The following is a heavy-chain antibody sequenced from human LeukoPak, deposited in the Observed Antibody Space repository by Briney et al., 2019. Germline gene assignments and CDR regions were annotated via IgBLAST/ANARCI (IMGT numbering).Heavy chain of an antibody. CDR1: GFTFSSYA. V-gene: IGHV3-30-3*01. CDR3: AKGTDSYYYNMDV. CDR2: ISYDGSNK. Sequence: GRSLRLSCAASGFTFSSYAMHWVRQAPGKGLEWVAVISYDGSNKYYADSVKGRFTISRDNSKNTLYLQMHSQRAEDTAVYYCAKGTDSYYYNMDVWGQGTTVTVSS. J-gene: IGHJ6*02.